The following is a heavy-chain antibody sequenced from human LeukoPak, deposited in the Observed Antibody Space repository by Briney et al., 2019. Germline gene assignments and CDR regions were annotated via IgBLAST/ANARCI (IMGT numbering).Heavy chain of an antibody. Sequence: PGGSLRLSCAASGFTFSSYWMSWVRQAPGKGLEWVANIKQDGSEKYYVDSVKGRFTISRDNAKNSLYLQMNSLRAEDTAVYYCARELYDYVWGSYRYLPTTFDYWGRGTLVTVSS. J-gene: IGHJ4*02. CDR2: IKQDGSEK. CDR1: GFTFSSYW. D-gene: IGHD3-16*02. V-gene: IGHV3-7*01. CDR3: ARELYDYVWGSYRYLPTTFDY.